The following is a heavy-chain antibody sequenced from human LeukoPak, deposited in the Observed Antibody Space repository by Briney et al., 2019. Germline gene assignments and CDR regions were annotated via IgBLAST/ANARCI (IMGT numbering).Heavy chain of an antibody. CDR2: INAGNGNT. J-gene: IGHJ4*02. Sequence: ASVTVSCKASGYTFTSYAMHWVRQAPGQRLEWMGWINAGNGNTKYSQKFQGRVTITRDTSASTAYMELSSLRSEDTAVYYCARDPSYGDYVDPYFDYWGQGTLVTVSS. CDR1: GYTFTSYA. D-gene: IGHD4-17*01. V-gene: IGHV1-3*01. CDR3: ARDPSYGDYVDPYFDY.